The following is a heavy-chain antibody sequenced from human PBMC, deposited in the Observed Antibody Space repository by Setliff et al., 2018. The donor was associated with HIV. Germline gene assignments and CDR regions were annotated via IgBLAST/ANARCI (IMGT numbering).Heavy chain of an antibody. CDR2: FDPQDGKT. CDR3: ARGEKRFLEWLPLDNYYYYYMDV. V-gene: IGHV1-69*13. Sequence: SVKVSCKASGGTFSSYIITWVRQAPGKGLEWMGYFDPQDGKTIYAQKFQGRVTITADESTSTAYMELRSLRSEDMAVYYCARGEKRFLEWLPLDNYYYYYMDVWGKGITVTVSS. CDR1: GGTFSSYI. D-gene: IGHD3-3*01. J-gene: IGHJ6*03.